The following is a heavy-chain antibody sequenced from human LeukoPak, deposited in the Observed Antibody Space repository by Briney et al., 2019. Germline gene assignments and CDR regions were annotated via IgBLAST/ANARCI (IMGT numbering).Heavy chain of an antibody. CDR1: GFTFSRYW. V-gene: IGHV3-74*01. J-gene: IGHJ4*02. CDR2: IHSDGSST. Sequence: GGSLRLSCAASGFTFSRYWMHWVRQGPGKGLMWVSRIHSDGSSTIYADSVKGRFTISRDNSKNTLYLQMNSLRVEDTAVYYCATPKSAYSYALDYWGQGTLVTVSS. D-gene: IGHD5-18*01. CDR3: ATPKSAYSYALDY.